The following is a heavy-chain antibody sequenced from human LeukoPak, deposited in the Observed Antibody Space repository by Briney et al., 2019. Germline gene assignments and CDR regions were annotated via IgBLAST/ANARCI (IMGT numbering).Heavy chain of an antibody. CDR3: ARVQRGYYYGLFDF. V-gene: IGHV4-59*01. D-gene: IGHD5-18*01. J-gene: IGHJ4*02. CDR2: IYYTGST. Sequence: SETLSLTCTVSGGSITNYYWSCIRQPPGKGLEWIGYIYYTGSTNYNPSLKSRVTISVDTSKNQFSLKLSSVTAADTAVYYCARVQRGYYYGLFDFWGQGTLVTVSS. CDR1: GGSITNYY.